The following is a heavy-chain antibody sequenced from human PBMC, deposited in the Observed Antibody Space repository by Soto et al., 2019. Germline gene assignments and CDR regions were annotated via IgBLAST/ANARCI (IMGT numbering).Heavy chain of an antibody. V-gene: IGHV3-48*03. CDR2: ISSGGSTI. CDR3: ARDHRDGVVTLYYGMDV. J-gene: IGHJ6*02. D-gene: IGHD3-3*01. Sequence: GGSLRLSCAASGFMFSDYEMYWVRQAPGKGLEWVSYISSGGSTIYYADSVKGRFTVSRDNAKNSLFLQMNSLRANDTAVYYCARDHRDGVVTLYYGMDVWGQGTTVTVSS. CDR1: GFMFSDYE.